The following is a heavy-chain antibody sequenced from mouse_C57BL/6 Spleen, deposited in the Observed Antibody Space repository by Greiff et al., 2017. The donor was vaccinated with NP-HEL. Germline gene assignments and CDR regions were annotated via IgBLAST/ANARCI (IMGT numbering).Heavy chain of an antibody. CDR3: ARNYGSPRYFDV. CDR2: IDPSDSET. D-gene: IGHD1-1*01. V-gene: IGHV1-52*01. CDR1: GYTFTSYW. J-gene: IGHJ1*03. Sequence: QVQLQQPGAELVRPGSSVKLSCKASGYTFTSYWMHWVKQRPIQGLEWIGNIDPSDSETHYNQKFKDKATLTVDKSSSTAYMQLSSLTSEDSAVYYCARNYGSPRYFDVWGTRTTVTVSS.